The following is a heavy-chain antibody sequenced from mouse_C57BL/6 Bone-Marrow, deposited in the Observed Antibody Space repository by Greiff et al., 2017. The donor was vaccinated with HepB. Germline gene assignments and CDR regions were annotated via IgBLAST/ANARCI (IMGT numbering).Heavy chain of an antibody. J-gene: IGHJ1*03. V-gene: IGHV5-17*01. Sequence: EVKLVASGGGLVKPGGSLKLSCAASGFTFSDYGMHWVRQAPEKGLEWVAYISSGSSTIYYADTVKGRFTISRDNAKNTLFLLMTSLRSEDTAMYYCASGYFDVWGTGTTVTVSS. CDR3: ASGYFDV. CDR2: ISSGSSTI. CDR1: GFTFSDYG.